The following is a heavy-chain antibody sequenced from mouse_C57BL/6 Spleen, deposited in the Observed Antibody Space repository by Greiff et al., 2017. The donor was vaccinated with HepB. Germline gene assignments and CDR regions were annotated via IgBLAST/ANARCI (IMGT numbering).Heavy chain of an antibody. CDR3: AMAAQATWFAY. J-gene: IGHJ3*01. Sequence: EVQLQQSGPGLVKPSQSLSLTCSVTGYSITSGYYWNWIRQFPGNKLEWMGYISYDGSNNYNPSLKNRISITRDTSKNQFFLKLNSVTTEDTATYYCAMAAQATWFAYWGQGTLVTVSA. D-gene: IGHD3-2*02. CDR1: GYSITSGYY. V-gene: IGHV3-6*01. CDR2: ISYDGSN.